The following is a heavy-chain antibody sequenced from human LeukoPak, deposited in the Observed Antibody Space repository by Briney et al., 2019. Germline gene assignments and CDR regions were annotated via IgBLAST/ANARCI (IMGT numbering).Heavy chain of an antibody. CDR3: AKVRVRTAMVTPFDY. CDR1: GSTFSSYG. CDR2: ISYDGSNK. D-gene: IGHD5-18*01. Sequence: GGSLRLSCAASGSTFSSYGMHWVHQAPGKGLEWVAVISYDGSNKYYADSVKGRFTISRDNSKNTLYLQMNSLRAEDTAVYYCAKVRVRTAMVTPFDYWGQGTLVTVSS. J-gene: IGHJ4*02. V-gene: IGHV3-30*18.